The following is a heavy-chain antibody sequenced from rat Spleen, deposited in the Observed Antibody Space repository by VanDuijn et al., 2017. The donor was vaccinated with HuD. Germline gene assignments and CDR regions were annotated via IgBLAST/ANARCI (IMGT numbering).Heavy chain of an antibody. V-gene: IGHV5S13*01. CDR2: ISPSGVT. CDR1: GFTFNNSG. D-gene: IGHD4-3*01. Sequence: EVQLVESGGGLVQPGRSLKLSCAASGFTFNNSGMAWVRQAPTKGLEWVASISPSGVTYYRDSVKGRFTVSRENAKSTLYFLIDSLRSEDTATYYCARQDTSGYSNWFAYWGQGTLVTVSS. J-gene: IGHJ3*01. CDR3: ARQDTSGYSNWFAY.